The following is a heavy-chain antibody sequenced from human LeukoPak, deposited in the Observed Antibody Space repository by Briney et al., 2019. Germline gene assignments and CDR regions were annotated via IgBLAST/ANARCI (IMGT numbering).Heavy chain of an antibody. J-gene: IGHJ4*02. CDR1: GFTFSSYA. V-gene: IGHV3-23*01. D-gene: IGHD6-19*01. Sequence: GGSLRLSCAASGFTFSSYAVSWVRQAPGKGLEWVSAISGSGGSTYYADSVKGGFTISRDNSKNTLYLQMNSLRAEDTAVYYCAKDHSYSSGWYFGWSRYFDYWGQGTLVTVSS. CDR3: AKDHSYSSGWYFGWSRYFDY. CDR2: ISGSGGST.